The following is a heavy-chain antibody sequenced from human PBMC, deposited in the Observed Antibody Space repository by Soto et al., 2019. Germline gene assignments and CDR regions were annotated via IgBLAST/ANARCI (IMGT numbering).Heavy chain of an antibody. V-gene: IGHV3-23*01. D-gene: IGHD6-6*01. CDR3: AKGSEFSNSYTLDFDF. J-gene: IGHJ4*02. Sequence: PWGSLRLSCAASGSTFSSYAMSCCRQAPLRGREWVSIISGNGGSTYYAASVRGRFTISRDNTKNTLYLQMDSLTAEDTAVYYCAKGSEFSNSYTLDFDFWGQGALVTVSS. CDR2: ISGNGGST. CDR1: GSTFSSYA.